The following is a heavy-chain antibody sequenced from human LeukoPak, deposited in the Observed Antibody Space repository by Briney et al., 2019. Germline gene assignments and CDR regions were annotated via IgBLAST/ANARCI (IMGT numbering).Heavy chain of an antibody. CDR2: ISAYNGNA. D-gene: IGHD6-13*01. CDR3: ARDRHIAAAVYYYYMDV. CDR1: GYTFTSYG. V-gene: IGHV1-18*01. Sequence: GASVKVSCKASGYTFTSYGISWVRQAPGQGLEWMGWISAYNGNANYAQRVQGRVTTTTDTSTSTAYMELRSLRSDDTAVYYCARDRHIAAAVYYYYMDVWGKGTPVTVSS. J-gene: IGHJ6*03.